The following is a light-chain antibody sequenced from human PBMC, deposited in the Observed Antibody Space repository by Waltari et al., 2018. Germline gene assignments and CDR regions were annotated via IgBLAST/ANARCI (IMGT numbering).Light chain of an antibody. J-gene: IGKJ4*01. Sequence: DIQLTQSPSFLSASVGDRVTITCRASQAISTYLAWYQQTPGKAPKLLIYVASKLQTGVPSRFSGSGSGTEFTLTSSGLQPEDFATYYCQHFNSYPLTFGGGTKVEIK. CDR1: QAISTY. CDR2: VAS. CDR3: QHFNSYPLT. V-gene: IGKV1-9*01.